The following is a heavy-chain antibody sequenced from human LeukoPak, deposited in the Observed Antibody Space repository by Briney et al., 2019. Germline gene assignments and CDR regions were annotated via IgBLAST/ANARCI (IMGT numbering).Heavy chain of an antibody. CDR1: GFTFSSYW. D-gene: IGHD3-10*01. CDR3: ARSSFGSGSYYPVDF. CDR2: ISSTSSTI. Sequence: GGSLRLSCAASGFTFSSYWMSWVRQAPGKGLEWVSYISSTSSTIYYADSVKGRFTISRDNAKNSLHLQMNSLRAEDTAVYYCARSSFGSGSYYPVDFWGQGTLVTVSS. V-gene: IGHV3-48*01. J-gene: IGHJ4*02.